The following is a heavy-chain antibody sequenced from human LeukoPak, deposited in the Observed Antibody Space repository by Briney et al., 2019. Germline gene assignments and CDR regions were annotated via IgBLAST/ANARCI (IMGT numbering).Heavy chain of an antibody. CDR1: GYTFTSYY. Sequence: ASVKVSCKASGYTFTSYYMHWVRQAPGQGLEWMGIINPSGGSTSYAQKLQGRVTMTRDTSTSTVYMELSSLRSEDTAVYYCARAWFGEFFLDYWGQGTLVTVSS. CDR2: INPSGGST. V-gene: IGHV1-46*01. CDR3: ARAWFGEFFLDY. J-gene: IGHJ4*02. D-gene: IGHD3-10*01.